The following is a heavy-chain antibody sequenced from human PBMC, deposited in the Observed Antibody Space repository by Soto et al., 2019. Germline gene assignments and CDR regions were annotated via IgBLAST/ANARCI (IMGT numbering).Heavy chain of an antibody. Sequence: ETLSLTCTVSGGSISNSYWSWIRQSAEKRLEWIGRVSSTGSSYYNPSLKSRVTISVDTSKNQVSLNLTSVTAADTAVYYCARGVPAAGTDWFDPWGQGTLVTVSS. CDR2: VSSTGSS. V-gene: IGHV4-4*07. CDR3: ARGVPAAGTDWFDP. CDR1: GGSISNSY. J-gene: IGHJ5*02. D-gene: IGHD6-13*01.